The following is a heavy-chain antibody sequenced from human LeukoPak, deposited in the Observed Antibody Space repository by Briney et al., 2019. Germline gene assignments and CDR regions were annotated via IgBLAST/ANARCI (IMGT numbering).Heavy chain of an antibody. V-gene: IGHV3-33*01. D-gene: IGHD4-11*01. CDR2: IWYDGSKT. CDR1: GFTFRSHG. CDR3: ARSNTMTSNYYYGMDV. Sequence: PGGSLRLSCAASGFTFRSHGMQWVRQAPGKGLEWVAVIWYDGSKTYCADSVKGRFTISRDNSKNTLDLQMSSLRAEDTAVYYCARSNTMTSNYYYGMDVWSQGTTVTVSS. J-gene: IGHJ6*02.